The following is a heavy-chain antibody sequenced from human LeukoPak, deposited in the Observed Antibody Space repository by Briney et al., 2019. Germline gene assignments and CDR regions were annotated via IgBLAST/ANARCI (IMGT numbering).Heavy chain of an antibody. Sequence: PSETLSLTCSVSGASISSGTYYWGWIRPPPGKGLEWVGSISHSGTTFDHPSLKSRVTISVDTSRNQFSLNLNPVTAADTAMYFCARHYHYGPRRYPPFQIWGQGTMATLSS. CDR3: ARHYHYGPRRYPPFQI. CDR2: ISHSGTT. V-gene: IGHV4-39*01. CDR1: GASISSGTYY. D-gene: IGHD3-10*01. J-gene: IGHJ3*02.